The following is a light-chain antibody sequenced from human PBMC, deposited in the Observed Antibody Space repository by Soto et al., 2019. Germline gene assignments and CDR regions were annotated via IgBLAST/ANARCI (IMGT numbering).Light chain of an antibody. CDR2: GAS. V-gene: IGKV3-20*01. J-gene: IGKJ3*01. CDR1: QSLAGNY. CDR3: QQYVSKTT. Sequence: DIVLTQSPGTLSLSPGETATLSCRASQSLAGNYLAWYQQKPGQAPRLLISGASSRATGIPDRFSGSGSGTDLTLTISGLEPEDFAVYYCQQYVSKTTFGPGTKVDIK.